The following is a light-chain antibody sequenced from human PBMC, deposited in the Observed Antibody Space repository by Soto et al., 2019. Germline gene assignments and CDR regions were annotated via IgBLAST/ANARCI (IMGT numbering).Light chain of an antibody. CDR2: DAS. V-gene: IGKV3-11*01. J-gene: IGKJ1*01. CDR3: QQRSNWPWT. Sequence: EIVLTQSPATLSLSPGERATLSCRASQSVSSYLAWYQQKPGKAPRLLIYDASNRSTGIPARFSGSGSGTDFTLTISSLEPEDFAVYYCQQRSNWPWTFGQVTKVEIK. CDR1: QSVSSY.